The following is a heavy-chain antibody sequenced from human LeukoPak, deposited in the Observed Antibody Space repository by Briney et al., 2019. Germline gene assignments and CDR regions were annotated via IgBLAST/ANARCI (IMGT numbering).Heavy chain of an antibody. Sequence: GSLRLSFGAPGFPFATYWMSWVRPAPGKGLEWVANINHDGRKKCYVDSVKRRFTISINNAKNLLYLQMNSLRPEDTAVYYCATVTSYRVDYWGQGTLVTVSS. CDR1: GFPFATYW. CDR3: ATVTSYRVDY. V-gene: IGHV3-7*01. D-gene: IGHD1-1*01. CDR2: INHDGRKK. J-gene: IGHJ4*02.